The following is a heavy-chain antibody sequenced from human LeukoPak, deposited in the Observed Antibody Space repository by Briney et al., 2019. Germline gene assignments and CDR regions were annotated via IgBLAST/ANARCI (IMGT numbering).Heavy chain of an antibody. Sequence: SETLSLTCAVSGGSISSSNWWSWVRQPPGKGLEWIGEIYHRGSTNYNPSLKSRVSISVDTSKNQFSLSLSSVTAADTAVYYCARVRSPGPDYYYYYYGMDVWGQGTTVTVSS. D-gene: IGHD2-8*02. J-gene: IGHJ6*02. V-gene: IGHV4-4*02. CDR3: ARVRSPGPDYYYYYYGMDV. CDR1: GGSISSSNW. CDR2: IYHRGST.